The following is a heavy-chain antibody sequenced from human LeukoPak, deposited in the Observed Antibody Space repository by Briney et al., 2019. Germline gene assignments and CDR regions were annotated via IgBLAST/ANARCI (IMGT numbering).Heavy chain of an antibody. CDR1: GFTFSSYG. Sequence: GGSLRLSCAASGFTFSSYGMHWVRQAPGMGLEWVAFIRYDGSNKYYADSVKGRFTISRDNSKNTLYLQMNSLRAEDTAVYYCAKGSGSSRYYYYYYMDVWGKGTTVTVSS. V-gene: IGHV3-30*02. CDR2: IRYDGSNK. D-gene: IGHD6-13*01. J-gene: IGHJ6*03. CDR3: AKGSGSSRYYYYYYMDV.